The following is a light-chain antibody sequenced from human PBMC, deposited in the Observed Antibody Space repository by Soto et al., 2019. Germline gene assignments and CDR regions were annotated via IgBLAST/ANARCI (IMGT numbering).Light chain of an antibody. CDR2: DAS. CDR3: QQYSSYLT. J-gene: IGKJ4*01. V-gene: IGKV1-5*01. Sequence: DIQMTQSPSTLSASVGDRVTITCRASQSISSWLAWYQQKPGKAPKLLIYDASNLESGVPSRFSGGGSGTEFTLTISSLQPDDFATYYCQQYSSYLTFGGGTKVESK. CDR1: QSISSW.